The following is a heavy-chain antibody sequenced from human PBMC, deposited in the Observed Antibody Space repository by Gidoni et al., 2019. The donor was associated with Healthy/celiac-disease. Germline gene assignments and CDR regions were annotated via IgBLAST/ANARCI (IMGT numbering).Heavy chain of an antibody. CDR1: GSTLTSYA. CDR3: ARDLHYSSSLGY. Sequence: QVHLVHSGSELKKQGASVTVSCQPSGSTLTSYAMNRLRQAPGQGLQWMGWINTNTGNPTYAQGFTGRFVFSLDTSVSTAYLQICSLKAEDTAVYYCARDLHYSSSLGYWGQGTLVTVSS. V-gene: IGHV7-4-1*01. CDR2: INTNTGNP. J-gene: IGHJ4*02. D-gene: IGHD6-13*01.